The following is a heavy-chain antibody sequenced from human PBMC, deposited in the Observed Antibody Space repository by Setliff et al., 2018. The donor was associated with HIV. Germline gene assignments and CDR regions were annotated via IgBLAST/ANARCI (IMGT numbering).Heavy chain of an antibody. D-gene: IGHD3-22*01. V-gene: IGHV3-7*03. CDR1: GFTFSSYW. J-gene: IGHJ3*02. CDR2: IKQDGSEK. Sequence: GSLRLSCAASGFTFSSYWMSWVRQAPGKGLGWVANIKQDGSEKYYVDSVKGRFTISRDNAKNSLYLQMNSLRAEDTAVYYCAKDRYYYDSSGYYYPDAFDIWGQGTMVTVSS. CDR3: AKDRYYYDSSGYYYPDAFDI.